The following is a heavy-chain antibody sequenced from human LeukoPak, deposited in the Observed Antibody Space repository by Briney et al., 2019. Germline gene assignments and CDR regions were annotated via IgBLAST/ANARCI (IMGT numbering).Heavy chain of an antibody. Sequence: GASVKVSCKASGYTFTSYGTSWVRQAPGQGLEWMGWISAYNGNTNYAQKLQGRVTMTTDTSTSTAYMELTSLRSDDTAVYYCARVQMTTVAYYFDYWGQGTLVTVSS. V-gene: IGHV1-18*01. CDR3: ARVQMTTVAYYFDY. J-gene: IGHJ4*02. D-gene: IGHD4-23*01. CDR2: ISAYNGNT. CDR1: GYTFTSYG.